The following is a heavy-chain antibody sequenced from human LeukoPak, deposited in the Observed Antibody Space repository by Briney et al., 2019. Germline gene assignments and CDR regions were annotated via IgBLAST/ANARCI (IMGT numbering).Heavy chain of an antibody. D-gene: IGHD4-17*01. J-gene: IGHJ4*02. Sequence: ASVKVSCKASGYTFTNFVINWVRQAPGQGLEWMGWISAYNGNTNYAQRLQGRVTMTTDTSTSTAYMELRSLRSDDTAVYYCARDRDYGDYNTQDLFVYWGQGTLVTVSS. CDR1: GYTFTNFV. V-gene: IGHV1-18*01. CDR2: ISAYNGNT. CDR3: ARDRDYGDYNTQDLFVY.